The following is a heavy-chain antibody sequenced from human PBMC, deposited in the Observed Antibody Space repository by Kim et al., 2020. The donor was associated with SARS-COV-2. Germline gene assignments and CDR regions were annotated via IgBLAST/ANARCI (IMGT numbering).Heavy chain of an antibody. J-gene: IGHJ4*02. V-gene: IGHV4-39*07. CDR1: GGSFSSNTYY. CDR3: ARDSGTFPAY. CDR2: INYSGST. Sequence: SETLSLSCSVSGGSFSSNTYYWGWIRQPPGKGLEWIAIINYSGSTYYNPSLKSRVTISIETSKNQFSLKLTSVTAADTAVYYCARDSGTFPAYWGQGTLVTVSS. D-gene: IGHD1-26*01.